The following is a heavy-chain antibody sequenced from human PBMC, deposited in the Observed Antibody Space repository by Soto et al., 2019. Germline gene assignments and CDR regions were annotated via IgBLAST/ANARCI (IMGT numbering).Heavy chain of an antibody. CDR1: VFTFSSYS. CDR2: FRSGGDDDTT. V-gene: IGHV3-23*01. CDR3: AKKVNSGSGSQFFDY. D-gene: IGHD3-10*01. J-gene: IGHJ4*02. Sequence: SLRLSCAASVFTFSSYSMSWVRQSPGKGLEWVSGFRSGGDDDTTYYADSVRGRFTISRDNSKNTLFLQMNSLRAEDTAIYYCAKKVNSGSGSQFFDYWGQGTLVTVSS.